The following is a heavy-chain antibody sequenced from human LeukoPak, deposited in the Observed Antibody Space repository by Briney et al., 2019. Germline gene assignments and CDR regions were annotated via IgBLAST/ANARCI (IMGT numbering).Heavy chain of an antibody. CDR1: GYTFSTYA. CDR2: ISGSGSST. CDR3: ARDHSSGRYFDF. D-gene: IGHD3-22*01. V-gene: IGHV3-23*01. Sequence: PGGSLRLSCAASGYTFSTYAMTWVRQAPGKGLEWVSAISGSGSSTYYADSVKGRFTISRDNAKNALYLQMDSPRAEDTAVYYCARDHSSGRYFDFWGQGTLVTVSS. J-gene: IGHJ4*02.